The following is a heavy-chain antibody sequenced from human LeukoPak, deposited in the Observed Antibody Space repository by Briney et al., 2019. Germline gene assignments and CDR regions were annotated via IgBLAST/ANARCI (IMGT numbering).Heavy chain of an antibody. V-gene: IGHV3-23*01. CDR1: GFTFSSCA. CDR3: AKGRWLRSPHNFDY. J-gene: IGHJ4*02. D-gene: IGHD5-12*01. Sequence: PGGSLRLSCAASGFTFSSCAMSWVRQAPGKGLEWVSGISGTGGSTYYADSVKGRFTISRDNSESTLYLQMNSLRAEDTAVYYCAKGRWLRSPHNFDYWGQGTLVTVSS. CDR2: ISGTGGST.